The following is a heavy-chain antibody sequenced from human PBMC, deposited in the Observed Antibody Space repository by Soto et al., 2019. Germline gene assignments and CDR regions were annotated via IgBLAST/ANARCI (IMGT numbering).Heavy chain of an antibody. CDR2: XXPXFXTX. J-gene: IGHJ4*02. CDR1: GGTFSSYA. D-gene: IGHD2-21*02. V-gene: IGHV1-69*13. Sequence: SVKVSCKASGGTFSSYAISWVRQAPGQGLXWMXXXXPXFXTXXXXXXFQGRVTITADGSTSTAYMELSSLRSEDTAVYYCAREVTATYYFDYWGQGTLVTVSS. CDR3: AREVTATYYFDY.